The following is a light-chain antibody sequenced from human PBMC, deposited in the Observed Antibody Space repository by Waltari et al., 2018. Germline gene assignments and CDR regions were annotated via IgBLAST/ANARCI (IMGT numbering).Light chain of an antibody. V-gene: IGLV1-44*01. CDR2: IDN. Sequence: SVLTHPASASGLPGQRLPNSFSARSSPCGGNSANWYQQLPGTAPKLLFYIDNLRTSRIPDRCSGSKSGTSASLAIIGLQSEAESAYYCAVWDDSLYGQVFGGGTPLTVL. CDR3: AVWDDSLYGQV. CDR1: SSPCGGNS. J-gene: IGLJ2*01.